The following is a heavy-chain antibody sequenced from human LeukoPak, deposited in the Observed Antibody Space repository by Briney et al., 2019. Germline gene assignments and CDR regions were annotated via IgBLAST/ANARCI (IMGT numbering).Heavy chain of an antibody. D-gene: IGHD6-19*01. CDR3: DGAWS. CDR1: GFTLWSYL. J-gene: IGHJ5*02. Sequence: GGSLRLSCSASGFTLWSYLMKWVRQAPGKGLEWVANINQDGSKKNYVDSVKGRFTISRDNAKNSLYLHMNSLRAEDTAVYYCDGAWSWGQGALVTVSS. CDR2: INQDGSKK. V-gene: IGHV3-7*01.